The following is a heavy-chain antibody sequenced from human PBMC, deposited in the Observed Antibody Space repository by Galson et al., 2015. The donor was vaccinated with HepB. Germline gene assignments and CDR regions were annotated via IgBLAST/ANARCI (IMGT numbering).Heavy chain of an antibody. CDR1: GFSFSNYW. V-gene: IGHV3-30-3*01. Sequence: SLRLSCAVSGFSFSNYWMTWVRQAPGKGLEWVAVISYDGSNKYYADSVKGRFTISRDNSKNTLYLQMNSLRPEDTAEYYCARVYYDSSGYCCGYFDYWGQGTLVTVSS. CDR3: ARVYYDSSGYCCGYFDY. CDR2: ISYDGSNK. D-gene: IGHD3-22*01. J-gene: IGHJ4*02.